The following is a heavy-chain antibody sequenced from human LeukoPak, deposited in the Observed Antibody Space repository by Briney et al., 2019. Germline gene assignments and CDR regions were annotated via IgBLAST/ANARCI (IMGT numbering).Heavy chain of an antibody. CDR2: IYRSGNT. CDR3: ARDPRWLTPDCNTIGCYVNWFDP. CDR1: GYSISSGFL. J-gene: IGHJ5*02. V-gene: IGHV4-38-2*02. Sequence: SETLSLTCAVSGYSISSGFLWGWIRQPPGKGLEWIGSIYRSGNTYYNPSLKSRITMSVDTSKNQFSLKLSSVTAADTAVYYCARDPRWLTPDCNTIGCYVNWFDPWDQGTLVTVSS. D-gene: IGHD2-2*01.